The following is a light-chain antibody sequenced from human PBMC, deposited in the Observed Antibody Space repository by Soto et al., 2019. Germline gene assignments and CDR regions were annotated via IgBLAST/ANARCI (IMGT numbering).Light chain of an antibody. J-gene: IGLJ2*01. CDR2: GNS. CDR1: SSNIGAGYD. CDR3: QSYDSSLSGVV. Sequence: QSVLTQPPSVSGAPGQRVTISCTGSSSNIGAGYDVHWYQQLPETAPKLLSYGNSNRPSGVPDRFSGAKSGTSASLAITGLQAEDEADYYCQSYDSSLSGVVFGGGTKLTVL. V-gene: IGLV1-40*01.